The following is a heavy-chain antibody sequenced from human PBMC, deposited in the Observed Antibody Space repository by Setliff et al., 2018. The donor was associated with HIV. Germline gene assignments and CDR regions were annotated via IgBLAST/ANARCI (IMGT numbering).Heavy chain of an antibody. CDR3: ARVRLTMIMMVDYFDQ. CDR2: IYYNGRT. Sequence: SETLSLTCTVSGGSISSGGYYWNWIRQYPVKGLEWIGHIYYNGRTLFNPALGTRLNMSVDTSENQFSLSLTSVTAADTAVYYCARVRLTMIMMVDYFDQWGQGTLVTVSS. CDR1: GGSISSGGYY. V-gene: IGHV4-31*03. J-gene: IGHJ4*02. D-gene: IGHD3-22*01.